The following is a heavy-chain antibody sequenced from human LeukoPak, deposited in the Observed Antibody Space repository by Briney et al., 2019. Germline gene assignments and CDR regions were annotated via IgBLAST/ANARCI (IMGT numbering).Heavy chain of an antibody. J-gene: IGHJ3*02. CDR2: IYHSGST. V-gene: IGHV4-38-2*01. CDR1: GYPISSGYY. Sequence: PSETLSLTCAVSGYPISSGYYWGWIRQPPGKGLEWIGSIYHSGSTYYNPSLKSRVTISVDTSKNQFSLKLSSVTAADTAVYYCASTMVRAAFDIWGQGTMVTVSS. D-gene: IGHD3-10*01. CDR3: ASTMVRAAFDI.